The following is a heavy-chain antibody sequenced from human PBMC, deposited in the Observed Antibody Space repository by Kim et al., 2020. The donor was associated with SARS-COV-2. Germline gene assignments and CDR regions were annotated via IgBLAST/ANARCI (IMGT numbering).Heavy chain of an antibody. CDR1: GYTFTGYY. V-gene: IGHV1-2*02. CDR2: INPNSGGT. D-gene: IGHD5-18*01. J-gene: IGHJ5*02. Sequence: ASVKVSCKASGYTFTGYYMHWVRQAPGQGLEWMGWINPNSGGTNYAQKFQGRVTMTRDTSISTAYMELSRLRSDDTAVYYCARDTIQLWPRPLNWFDPWGQGTLVTVSS. CDR3: ARDTIQLWPRPLNWFDP.